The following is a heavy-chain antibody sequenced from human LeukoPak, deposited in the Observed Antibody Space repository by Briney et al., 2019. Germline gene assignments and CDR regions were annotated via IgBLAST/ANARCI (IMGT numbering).Heavy chain of an antibody. CDR3: ARQRGLGLWYFDY. CDR2: IHYSERP. CDR1: SASIITTSYW. J-gene: IGHJ4*02. Sequence: WETLSLTCTVSSASIITTSYWWGWIPQPPGRGLEWIGSIHYSERPHDNPSLKSRVTLSVDTSRNQFSLKLSSVTAARTAVYDCARQRGLGLWYFDYWGRGTLVGVSS. D-gene: IGHD3-16*01. V-gene: IGHV4-39*01.